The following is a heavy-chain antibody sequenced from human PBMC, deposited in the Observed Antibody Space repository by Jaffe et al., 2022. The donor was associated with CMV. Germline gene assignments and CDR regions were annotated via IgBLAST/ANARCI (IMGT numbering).Heavy chain of an antibody. Sequence: QVQLQESGPGLVKPSETLSLTCTVSGGSISSYYWSWIRQPPGKGLEWIGYIYYSGSTNYNPSLKSRVTISVDTSKNQFSLKLSSVTAADTAVYYCAREYSSSSWDYYYYYMDVWGKGTTVTVSS. CDR3: AREYSSSSWDYYYYYMDV. V-gene: IGHV4-59*01. CDR2: IYYSGST. CDR1: GGSISSYY. J-gene: IGHJ6*03. D-gene: IGHD6-6*01.